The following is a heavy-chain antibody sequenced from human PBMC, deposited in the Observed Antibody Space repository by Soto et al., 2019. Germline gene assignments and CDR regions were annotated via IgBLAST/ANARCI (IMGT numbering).Heavy chain of an antibody. J-gene: IGHJ4*02. CDR2: INPNSGGT. CDR1: GYTFTGYY. CDR3: ASCSYSSGCLRFEPFDY. V-gene: IGHV1-2*02. Sequence: QVQLVQSGAEVKKPGASVKVSCKASGYTFTGYYMHWVRQAPGQGLEWMGWINPNSGGTNYAQKFQGRVPMTRDTSISTAYMELSRLRSDDTAVYYCASCSYSSGCLRFEPFDYWGQGTLVTVSS. D-gene: IGHD6-19*01.